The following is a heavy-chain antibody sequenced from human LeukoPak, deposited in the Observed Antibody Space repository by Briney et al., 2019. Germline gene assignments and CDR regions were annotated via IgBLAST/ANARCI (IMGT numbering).Heavy chain of an antibody. Sequence: ASVKVSCKXSGYTFTGYYMHWVRQAPGQGLEWMGRINPNSGGTNYAQKFQGRVTMTRDTSISTAYMELSRLRSDDTAVYYCARDLARIAAAGRDYWGQGTLVTVSS. CDR2: INPNSGGT. CDR3: ARDLARIAAAGRDY. CDR1: GYTFTGYY. J-gene: IGHJ4*02. D-gene: IGHD6-13*01. V-gene: IGHV1-2*06.